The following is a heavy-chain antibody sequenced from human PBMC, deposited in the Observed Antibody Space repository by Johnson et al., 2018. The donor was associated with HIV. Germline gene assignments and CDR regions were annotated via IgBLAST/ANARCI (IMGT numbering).Heavy chain of an antibody. V-gene: IGHV3-11*06. D-gene: IGHD6-13*01. J-gene: IGHJ3*02. CDR1: GFTLSDYY. Sequence: QVQLVESGGGLVKPGGSLRLSCAASGFTLSDYYMTWIRQAPGKGLEWPSFISSSGFTYYAASVKGRFTISRDNSKNTLYLQMNSLKVEDTAVYYCARDKGSWFDDAFDIWGQGTMVTVSS. CDR2: ISSSGFT. CDR3: ARDKGSWFDDAFDI.